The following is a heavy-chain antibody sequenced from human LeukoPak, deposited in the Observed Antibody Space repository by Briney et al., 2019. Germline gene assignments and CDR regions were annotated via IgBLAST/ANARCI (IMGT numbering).Heavy chain of an antibody. J-gene: IGHJ6*03. CDR3: ARDGQVRFLEWLTNYYYYMDV. CDR1: GYTFTSYG. D-gene: IGHD3-3*01. CDR2: ISAYNGNT. Sequence: ASVKVSCKASGYTFTSYGISWVRQAPGQGLEWMGWISAYNGNTNYAQKLQGRVTMTTDTSTSTAYMELRSLRSDDTAVYYCARDGQVRFLEWLTNYYYYMDVWGKGTTVTVSS. V-gene: IGHV1-18*01.